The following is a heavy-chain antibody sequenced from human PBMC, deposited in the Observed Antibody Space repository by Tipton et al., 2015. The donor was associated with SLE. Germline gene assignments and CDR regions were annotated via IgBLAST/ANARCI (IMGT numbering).Heavy chain of an antibody. CDR2: VNPRNGNS. J-gene: IGHJ4*02. V-gene: IGHV1-8*01. Sequence: QLVQSGAEVKKPGASVKVSCKASGYIFSNYDINWVRQVTGRGLEWMGWVNPRNGNSGCAQRFQGRVSITKDTSTTTVYMELSSLRSEDTAMYYCASCRSGAYCPLDYWGQGTPVTVSS. CDR1: GYIFSNYD. CDR3: ASCRSGAYCPLDY. D-gene: IGHD2-15*01.